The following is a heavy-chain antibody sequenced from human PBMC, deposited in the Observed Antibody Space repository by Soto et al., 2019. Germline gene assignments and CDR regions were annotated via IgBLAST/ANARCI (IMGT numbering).Heavy chain of an antibody. V-gene: IGHV3-13*01. CDR1: GFTFSSYD. CDR2: IGTAGDT. D-gene: IGHD3-9*01. Sequence: SLRLSSAASGFTFSSYDMQWVRQATGKGLEWVSAIGTAGDTYYPGSVKGRFTISRENDKNSLYLQMNNLIAEDTAVYYCARCSVVWLTFYDLLAGYYYNNYMDVWGKGTTVTVSS. J-gene: IGHJ6*03. CDR3: ARCSVVWLTFYDLLAGYYYNNYMDV.